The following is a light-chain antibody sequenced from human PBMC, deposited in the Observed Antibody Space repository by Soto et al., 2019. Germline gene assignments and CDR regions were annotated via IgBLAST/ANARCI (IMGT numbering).Light chain of an antibody. CDR3: SSYTSSHTYV. V-gene: IGLV2-14*01. CDR1: SSDVGGYNY. Sequence: QSVLTQPASVSGSPGQSITISCTGTSSDVGGYNYVSWYQQHPGKAPKLIIYEVSNRPSGVSNRFSGSKSDNTASLTISGLQAEVEADYYCSSYTSSHTYVFGTGTKLTVL. J-gene: IGLJ1*01. CDR2: EVS.